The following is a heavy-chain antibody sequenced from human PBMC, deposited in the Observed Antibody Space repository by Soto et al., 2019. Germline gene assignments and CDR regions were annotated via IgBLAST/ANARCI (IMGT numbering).Heavy chain of an antibody. Sequence: PSQTLSLTCAISGDSVSSNSAAWNWIRQSPSRGLEWLGRTYYRSKWYNDYAVSVKSRITINPDTSKNQFSLQLNSVTPEDTAVYYCARDWGVIAGTTGLLFDYWRQLTLVTVSS. CDR2: TYYRSKWYN. CDR3: ARDWGVIAGTTGLLFDY. J-gene: IGHJ4*02. D-gene: IGHD1-20*01. V-gene: IGHV6-1*01. CDR1: GDSVSSNSAA.